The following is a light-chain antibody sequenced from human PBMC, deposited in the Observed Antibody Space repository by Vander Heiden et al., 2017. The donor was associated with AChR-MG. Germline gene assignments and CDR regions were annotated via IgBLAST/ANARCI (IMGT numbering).Light chain of an antibody. CDR2: GAF. CDR3: RQEDGSPRT. Sequence: EIVLTQSPGTLSLSPGERVTISCRASQSVKSNYLAWFQQKPGQVPRLLIYGAFRRATGIPDRFSGSGSGTEFTLTISRLEPEDFGVFYCRQEDGSPRTFGQGTRLEIK. J-gene: IGKJ2*01. CDR1: QSVKSNY. V-gene: IGKV3-20*01.